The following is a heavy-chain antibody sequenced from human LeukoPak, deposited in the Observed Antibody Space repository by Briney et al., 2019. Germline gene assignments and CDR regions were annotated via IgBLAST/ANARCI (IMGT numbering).Heavy chain of an antibody. CDR1: GFTFSSYG. V-gene: IGHV3-30*18. J-gene: IGHJ5*02. CDR2: ISYDGSNK. D-gene: IGHD3-10*01. CDR3: AKGGRGNWFDP. Sequence: GGSLRLSCAAPGFTFSSYGMHWVRQAPGKGLEWVAVISYDGSNKYYADSVKGRFTISRDNSKNTLYLQMNSLRAEDTAVYYCAKGGRGNWFDPWGQGTLVTVSS.